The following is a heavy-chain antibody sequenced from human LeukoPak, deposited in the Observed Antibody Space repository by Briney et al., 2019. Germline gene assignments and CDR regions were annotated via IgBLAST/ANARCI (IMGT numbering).Heavy chain of an antibody. CDR3: ARADKFGSAISPSDY. Sequence: PGGSLRLSCAASRFTFSSYWMSWVRQAPGKGLEWVANIKQDGSEKYYVDSVKGRFTISRDNAKNSLYLQMNSLRAEDTAVYYCARADKFGSAISPSDYWGQGTLVTVSS. D-gene: IGHD3-3*01. V-gene: IGHV3-7*01. CDR1: RFTFSSYW. CDR2: IKQDGSEK. J-gene: IGHJ4*02.